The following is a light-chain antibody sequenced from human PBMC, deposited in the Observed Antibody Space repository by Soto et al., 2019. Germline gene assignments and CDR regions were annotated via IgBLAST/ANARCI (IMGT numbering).Light chain of an antibody. CDR2: GAS. Sequence: DIVITQSPATLSVAPGERVTFSCRASQGVSRKLAWYQHKPGQAPRLLISGASTGATGIPARFSGSGSGTELTLTISSLQSEDCAIYYCQQYHTWPITFGGGTKVEIK. CDR3: QQYHTWPIT. J-gene: IGKJ4*01. V-gene: IGKV3-15*01. CDR1: QGVSRK.